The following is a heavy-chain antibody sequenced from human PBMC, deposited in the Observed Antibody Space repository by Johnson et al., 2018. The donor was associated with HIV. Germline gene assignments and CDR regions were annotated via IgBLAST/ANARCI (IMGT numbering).Heavy chain of an antibody. CDR3: AKDYYDSSGYLVGDAFDI. V-gene: IGHV3-30*02. Sequence: QVQLVESGGGVVQPGRSLRLSCVASGFTLSSYGMHWVRQAPGKGLEWVSFIRYDGSNKYYADSVKGRFTISRDNSKNTLYLQMNSLRAEDTAVYYCAKDYYDSSGYLVGDAFDIWGQGTMVTVSS. D-gene: IGHD3-22*01. CDR1: GFTLSSYG. CDR2: IRYDGSNK. J-gene: IGHJ3*02.